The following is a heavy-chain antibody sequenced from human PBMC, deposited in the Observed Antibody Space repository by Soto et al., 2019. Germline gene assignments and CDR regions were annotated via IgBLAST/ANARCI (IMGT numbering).Heavy chain of an antibody. V-gene: IGHV3-23*01. CDR3: AKATVAYDNSGLKYFYYFPMNV. Sequence: GGSLRLSCAASEFTFSSYAMNWVRQAPGRGLEWVSVISGGGGTTYYADSVKGRFRISRDNSKNTLYLQMNSLRVEDTAVYYCAKATVAYDNSGLKYFYYFPMNVWGQGTTVTVSS. CDR1: EFTFSSYA. J-gene: IGHJ6*02. D-gene: IGHD3-22*01. CDR2: ISGGGGTT.